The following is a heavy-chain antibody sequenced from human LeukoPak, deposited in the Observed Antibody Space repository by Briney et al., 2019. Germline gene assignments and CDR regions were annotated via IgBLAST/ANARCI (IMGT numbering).Heavy chain of an antibody. Sequence: SETLSLTCTVSGGSISSYYWSWIRQPPGKGLEWIGYIYYSGSTYYNPSLKSRVTISVDTSKNQFSLKLSSVTAADTAVYYCARGPAATLFDYWGQGTLVTVSS. J-gene: IGHJ4*02. CDR1: GGSISSYY. CDR3: ARGPAATLFDY. V-gene: IGHV4-59*12. D-gene: IGHD2-2*01. CDR2: IYYSGST.